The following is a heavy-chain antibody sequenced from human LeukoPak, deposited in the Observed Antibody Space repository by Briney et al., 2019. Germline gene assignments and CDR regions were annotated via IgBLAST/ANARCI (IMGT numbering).Heavy chain of an antibody. V-gene: IGHV3-21*01. Sequence: GGSLRLSCAASGFTFSDYSMNWVRQAPGKGLEWVSSITSRSSYMYYVDSVNGRFTISRDNAKNSLYLQINRLRAEDTAVYYCTRDPIAAAASGGDNWGQGTLVTVSS. J-gene: IGHJ4*02. D-gene: IGHD6-13*01. CDR3: TRDPIAAAASGGDN. CDR2: ITSRSSYM. CDR1: GFTFSDYS.